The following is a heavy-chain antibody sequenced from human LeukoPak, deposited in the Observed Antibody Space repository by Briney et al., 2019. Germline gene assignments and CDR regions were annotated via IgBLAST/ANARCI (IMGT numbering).Heavy chain of an antibody. CDR1: GFTFSIYA. J-gene: IGHJ5*02. V-gene: IGHV3-23*01. Sequence: GGSLRLSCAASGFTFSIYAMSWVRQAPGKGLEWVSAISGSGGSTYYADSVKGRFTISRDNSKNTLYLQMNSLRAEDTAVYYCAKNVEVPSWFDPWGQGTLVTASS. CDR2: ISGSGGST. CDR3: AKNVEVPSWFDP. D-gene: IGHD1-1*01.